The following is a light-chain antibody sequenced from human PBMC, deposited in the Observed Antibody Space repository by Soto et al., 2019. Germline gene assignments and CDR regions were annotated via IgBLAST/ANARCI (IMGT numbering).Light chain of an antibody. CDR3: PSYDSSLSGYV. V-gene: IGLV1-40*01. J-gene: IGLJ1*01. Sequence: HSVLTHPPSGSGAPGLGLTITCNVSSANIGAAYNVDWYQQLPATAPKLLIYGNNNRPSGVPARFSGSKSGTSASLAIAGLQAEDEGDYYCPSYDSSLSGYVFGTGTKVTVL. CDR1: SANIGAAYN. CDR2: GNN.